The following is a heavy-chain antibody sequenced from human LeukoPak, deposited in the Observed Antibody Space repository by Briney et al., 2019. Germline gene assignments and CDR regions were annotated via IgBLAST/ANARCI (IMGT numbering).Heavy chain of an antibody. J-gene: IGHJ5*02. D-gene: IGHD3-10*01. V-gene: IGHV1-18*01. Sequence: GASVKVSCKASGYTFNNYGISWVRQAPGQGLEWMGWISAYNGNTNYAQKLQGRVTMTTDTSTSTAYMELRSLRSDDTAVYYCARDKFTYYYGSGSYWFDPWGQGTLVTVSS. CDR3: ARDKFTYYYGSGSYWFDP. CDR1: GYTFNNYG. CDR2: ISAYNGNT.